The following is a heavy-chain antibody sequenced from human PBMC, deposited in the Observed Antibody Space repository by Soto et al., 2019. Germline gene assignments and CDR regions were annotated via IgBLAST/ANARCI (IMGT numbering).Heavy chain of an antibody. CDR1: GYSFTSYW. J-gene: IGHJ6*02. Sequence: GESLKISCKGSGYSFTSYWISWVRQMPGKGLEWMGRIDPSDSYTNYSPSFQGHVTISADKSISTAYLQWSSLKASDTAMYYCARPVYCSSTSCIYSYGMDVWGQGTTVTVSS. V-gene: IGHV5-10-1*01. D-gene: IGHD2-2*01. CDR2: IDPSDSYT. CDR3: ARPVYCSSTSCIYSYGMDV.